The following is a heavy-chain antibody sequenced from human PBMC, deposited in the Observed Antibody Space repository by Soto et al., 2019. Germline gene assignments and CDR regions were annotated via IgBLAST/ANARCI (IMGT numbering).Heavy chain of an antibody. CDR3: ARKGVEDGMDF. Sequence: GGSLRLSCAASGCTFSSYGMHWVRQAPGKGLEWVGVIWYDGSNKYYADSVKGRFTISRDNSKNTLYLTMNSLRAEDTAVYYCARKGVEDGMDFWGQGTTVTVSS. CDR2: IWYDGSNK. V-gene: IGHV3-33*01. J-gene: IGHJ6*02. CDR1: GCTFSSYG.